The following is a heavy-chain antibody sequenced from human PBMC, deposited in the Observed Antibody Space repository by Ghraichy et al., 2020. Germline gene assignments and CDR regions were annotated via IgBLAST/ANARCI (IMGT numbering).Heavy chain of an antibody. CDR1: GLTFSSYA. Sequence: GGSLRLSCAASGLTFSSYAMSWVRQAPGKGLEWVSAFSGSGGSTYYADSVKGRFTISRDKSKNTLYLQMNSLRAEDTAVYYCATVPYGSGPIGAFGYWGQGTLVTVSS. D-gene: IGHD3-10*01. CDR2: FSGSGGST. J-gene: IGHJ4*02. V-gene: IGHV3-23*01. CDR3: ATVPYGSGPIGAFGY.